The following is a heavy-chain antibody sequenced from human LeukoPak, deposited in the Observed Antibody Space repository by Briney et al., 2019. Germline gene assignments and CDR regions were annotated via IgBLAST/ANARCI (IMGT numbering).Heavy chain of an antibody. CDR3: ARAVDIVAPFDY. V-gene: IGHV1-2*02. Sequence: GASVKVTCKASGYTFTGYYMHWVRQAPGQGLEWMGWINPNSGGTNYAQKFQGRVTMTRDTSISTAYMELSRLRSDGTAVYYCARAVDIVAPFDYWGQGTLVTVSS. D-gene: IGHD5-12*01. CDR2: INPNSGGT. CDR1: GYTFTGYY. J-gene: IGHJ4*02.